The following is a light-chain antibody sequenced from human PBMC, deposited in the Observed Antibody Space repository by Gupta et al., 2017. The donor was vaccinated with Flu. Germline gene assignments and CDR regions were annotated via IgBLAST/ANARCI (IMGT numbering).Light chain of an antibody. V-gene: IGKV3-20*01. CDR2: GAS. J-gene: IGKJ2*01. CDR1: QSVSSSY. CDR3: QQYGSTPQT. Sequence: EIVLTQSPGTLSLSPGETATLSCRASQSVSSSYLAWYQQKPGQAPRLLIFGASTRANGIPDRFSGSGSGTDFTLTISRLEPEDFAVYICQQYGSTPQTFGQGTKLEIK.